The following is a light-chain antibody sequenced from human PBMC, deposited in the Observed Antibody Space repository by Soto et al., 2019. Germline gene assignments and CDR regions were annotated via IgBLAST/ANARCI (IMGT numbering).Light chain of an antibody. Sequence: EIVMTQSPLSLPVTPGEPATISCRSSQSLLLSNGYTYLHWYLQKPGQSPQLLIYLGSNRASGVPDRFSGSGSGADFTLKISRVEAEDVGVYYCMQTLETLFTFGPGTKVDIK. J-gene: IGKJ3*01. CDR3: MQTLETLFT. CDR1: QSLLLSNGYTY. CDR2: LGS. V-gene: IGKV2-28*01.